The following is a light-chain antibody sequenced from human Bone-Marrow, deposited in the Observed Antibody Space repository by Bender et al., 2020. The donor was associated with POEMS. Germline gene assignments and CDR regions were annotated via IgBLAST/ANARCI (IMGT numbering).Light chain of an antibody. CDR2: TDT. V-gene: IGLV3-25*03. J-gene: IGLJ3*02. Sequence: SYELTQPSSVSVSPGQTARITCSGDVLAKKYARWFQQKPGQAPVLIKYTDTERPSGIPERFSASRSGTTVTLTISGVQAEDEADYFCQSADSRGTSWVFGGGTKLTVL. CDR1: VLAKKY. CDR3: QSADSRGTSWV.